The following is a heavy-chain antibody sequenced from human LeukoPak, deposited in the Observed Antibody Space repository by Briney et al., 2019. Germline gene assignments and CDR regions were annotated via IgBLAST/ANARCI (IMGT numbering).Heavy chain of an antibody. CDR2: IYWDDDK. CDR1: GFSLSTSGVG. Sequence: SGPTLVKPTQTLTLTCTFSGFSLSTSGVGVGWIRQPPGKALEWLALIYWDDDKRYSPSLKSRLTITKDTSKNQVVLTMTNMDPDDTATFYCAHSLSPGQHLAYWGQGSLVTVSS. CDR3: AHSLSPGQHLAY. D-gene: IGHD6-13*01. V-gene: IGHV2-5*02. J-gene: IGHJ4*02.